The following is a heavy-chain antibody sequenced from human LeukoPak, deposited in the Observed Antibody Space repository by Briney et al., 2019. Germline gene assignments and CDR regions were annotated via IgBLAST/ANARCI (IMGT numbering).Heavy chain of an antibody. V-gene: IGHV3-48*01. CDR2: ISSSSSTI. J-gene: IGHJ4*02. CDR1: GFTFSSYS. D-gene: IGHD5-18*01. Sequence: GGSLRLSCAASGFTFSSYSMNWVRQAPGKGLEWVSYISSSSSTIYYADSVKGRFTTSRDNAKNSLYLQMNSLRAADTAVYYCAKTPGRELWSAPFDYWGQGTLVTVSS. CDR3: AKTPGRELWSAPFDY.